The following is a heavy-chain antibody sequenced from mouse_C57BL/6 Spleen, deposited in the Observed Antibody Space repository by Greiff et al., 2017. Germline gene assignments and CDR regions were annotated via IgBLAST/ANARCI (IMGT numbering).Heavy chain of an antibody. CDR2: ISSGSSTI. Sequence: EVKLMESGGGLVKPGGSLKLSCAASGFTFSDYGMHWVRQAPEKGLEWVAYISSGSSTIYYADTVKGRFTISRDNAKNTLFLQMTSLRSEDTAMYYCAVTVVESYWYFDVWGTGTTVTVSS. J-gene: IGHJ1*03. V-gene: IGHV5-17*01. CDR3: AVTVVESYWYFDV. D-gene: IGHD1-1*01. CDR1: GFTFSDYG.